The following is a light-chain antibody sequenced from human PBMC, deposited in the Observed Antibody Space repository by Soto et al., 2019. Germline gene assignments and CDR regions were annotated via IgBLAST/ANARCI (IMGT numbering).Light chain of an antibody. J-gene: IGLJ2*01. V-gene: IGLV2-8*01. CDR2: EVN. Sequence: QSALTQPPSASGSPGQSVTISCTGSSSDVGGYYSVSWYQQHPGKAPKLIIYEVNKRPSGVPDRFSASKSDNTASLTVSGFQADDEADYYCSSYAGINNLVFGGGTKLTVL. CDR3: SSYAGINNLV. CDR1: SSDVGGYYS.